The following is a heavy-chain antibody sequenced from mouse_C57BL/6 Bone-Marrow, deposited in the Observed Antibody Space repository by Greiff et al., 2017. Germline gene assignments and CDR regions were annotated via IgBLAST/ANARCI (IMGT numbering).Heavy chain of an antibody. J-gene: IGHJ1*03. CDR3: ARGGIYYYGSSLWYFDV. V-gene: IGHV1-53*01. CDR2: INPSNGGT. D-gene: IGHD1-1*01. Sequence: QVHVKQPGTELVKPGASVKLSCKASGYTFTSYWMHWVKQRPGQGLEWIGNINPSNGGTNYNEKFKSKATLTVDKSSSTAYMQLSSLTSEDSAVYYCARGGIYYYGSSLWYFDVWGTGTTVTVSS. CDR1: GYTFTSYW.